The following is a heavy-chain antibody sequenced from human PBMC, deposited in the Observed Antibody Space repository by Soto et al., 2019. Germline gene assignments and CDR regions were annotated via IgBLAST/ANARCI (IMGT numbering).Heavy chain of an antibody. V-gene: IGHV1-46*01. Sequence: GASVKVSCKASGYLFTAYSMHWVRLAPGQGREWMCVVNPSGGSTKYAQNFQGRVTMTRDTSTTTIYMELSSLRSDDTAIYYCAREENCSGGTCYSEYFHRWGQGTLVTVSS. CDR3: AREENCSGGTCYSEYFHR. CDR2: VNPSGGST. J-gene: IGHJ1*01. D-gene: IGHD2-15*01. CDR1: GYLFTAYS.